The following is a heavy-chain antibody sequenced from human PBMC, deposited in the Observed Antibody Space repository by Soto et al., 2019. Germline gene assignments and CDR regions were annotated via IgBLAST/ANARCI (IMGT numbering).Heavy chain of an antibody. J-gene: IGHJ4*02. CDR1: GFTFSSYS. CDR3: ARDKPRIAVAGSAYY. Sequence: GGSLRLSCAASGFTFSSYSMNWVRQAPGKGLEWVSSISSSSSYIYYADSVKGRFTISRDNAKNSLYLQMNSLRAEDTAVYYWARDKPRIAVAGSAYYWGQGTLVTVSS. D-gene: IGHD6-19*01. V-gene: IGHV3-21*01. CDR2: ISSSSSYI.